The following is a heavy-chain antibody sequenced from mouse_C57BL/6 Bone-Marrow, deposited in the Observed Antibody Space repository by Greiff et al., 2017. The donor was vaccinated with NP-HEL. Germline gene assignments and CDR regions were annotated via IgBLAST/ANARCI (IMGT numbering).Heavy chain of an antibody. CDR3: ARGPYGSSYFDY. V-gene: IGHV1-54*01. J-gene: IGHJ2*01. D-gene: IGHD1-1*01. Sequence: QVQLQQSGAELVRPGISVKVSCKASGYAFTNSLIEWVKQRPGQGLEWIGVFNPGSGGTNSNEKFKGKATLTADKSSSTAYMQLSSLTSEDSAVYFCARGPYGSSYFDYWGQGTTLTVSS. CDR2: FNPGSGGT. CDR1: GYAFTNSL.